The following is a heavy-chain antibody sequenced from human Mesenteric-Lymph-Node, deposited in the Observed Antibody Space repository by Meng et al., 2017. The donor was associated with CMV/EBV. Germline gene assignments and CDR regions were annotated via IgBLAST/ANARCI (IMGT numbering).Heavy chain of an antibody. CDR3: ARDVAASTYYYFDF. V-gene: IGHV3-30*04. J-gene: IGHJ4*02. D-gene: IGHD6-25*01. CDR1: GFTFSSYA. Sequence: GESLKISCAVSGFTFSSYAVHWIRQGPGKGLEWVAVISYDGSDKYYADSVKGRFTISRDNSKSTLYLQMNSLSVEDTAVYYCARDVAASTYYYFDFWGQGTLVTVSS. CDR2: ISYDGSDK.